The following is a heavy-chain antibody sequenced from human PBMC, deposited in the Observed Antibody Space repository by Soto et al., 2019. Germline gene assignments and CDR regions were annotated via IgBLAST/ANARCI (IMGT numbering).Heavy chain of an antibody. CDR2: ISWNSGTI. D-gene: IGHD2-8*02. CDR3: AKSTGGTANGMGV. V-gene: IGHV3-9*01. J-gene: IGHJ6*02. Sequence: EVQVVESGGGLVQPGRSLRLSCAASGFSFDDYAMHWVRQAPWKGLEWVSGISWNSGTIGYADSVKGRFTISRDNAKNSLYLQMNSLIAEDTALYYCAKSTGGTANGMGVWGQGTTVTVSS. CDR1: GFSFDDYA.